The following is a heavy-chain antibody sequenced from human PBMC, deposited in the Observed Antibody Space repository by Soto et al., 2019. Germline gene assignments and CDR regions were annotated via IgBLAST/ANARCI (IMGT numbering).Heavy chain of an antibody. CDR2: IYYSGST. V-gene: IGHV4-31*03. CDR1: GGSFSSGGYY. D-gene: IGHD2-8*02. J-gene: IGHJ4*02. Sequence: QLQLQESGPGLVKPSQTLSLACTVSGGSFSSGGYYWSWIRQLPGKGLEWIGCIYYSGSTYYNPSLKSRFTISLDTSKNQFSLKLRSVTATDTAVYYCARATSFSGHHGYWGQGTLVTVSS. CDR3: ARATSFSGHHGY.